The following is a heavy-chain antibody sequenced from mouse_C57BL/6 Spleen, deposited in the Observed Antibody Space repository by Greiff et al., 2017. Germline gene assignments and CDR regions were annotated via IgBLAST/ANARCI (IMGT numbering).Heavy chain of an antibody. Sequence: EVKLMESGGGLVQPKGSLKLSCAASGFTFNTYAMHWVRQAPGKGLEWFARIRSKSSNYATYYADSVKDRFTISRDDSQSMLYLQMNNLKTEDTAMYYWVRENGNYAMDYWGQGTSVTVSS. D-gene: IGHD2-1*01. CDR3: VRENGNYAMDY. J-gene: IGHJ4*01. V-gene: IGHV10-3*01. CDR1: GFTFNTYA. CDR2: IRSKSSNYAT.